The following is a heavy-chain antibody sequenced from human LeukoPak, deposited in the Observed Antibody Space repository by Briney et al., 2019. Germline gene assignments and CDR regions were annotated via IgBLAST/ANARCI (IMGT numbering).Heavy chain of an antibody. J-gene: IGHJ4*02. CDR1: GFTFSDYS. D-gene: IGHD1-1*01. V-gene: IGHV3-7*04. Sequence: GGSLRLSCAASGFTFSDYSMNWVRQAPGKGLEWVASIKFDESEKHHVDSVEGRFTISRDNAKSSLYLQMNSLRAEDTAVYFCSRVTTNGYFEYWGQGTLVTVSS. CDR2: IKFDESEK. CDR3: SRVTTNGYFEY.